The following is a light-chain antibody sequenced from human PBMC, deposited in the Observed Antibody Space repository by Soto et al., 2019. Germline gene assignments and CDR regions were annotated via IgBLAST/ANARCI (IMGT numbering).Light chain of an antibody. Sequence: QSALTQPRSVSGSPGQSVTISCTGTSSDVGTYNYVSWYQQHPGKAPKLMIYDVSQRPSGVLDPFSGSKSGNTASLTISGLQAEDESDYYCCSGAGSYTSVFGGGTKLTVL. V-gene: IGLV2-11*01. CDR2: DVS. CDR3: CSGAGSYTSV. J-gene: IGLJ2*01. CDR1: SSDVGTYNY.